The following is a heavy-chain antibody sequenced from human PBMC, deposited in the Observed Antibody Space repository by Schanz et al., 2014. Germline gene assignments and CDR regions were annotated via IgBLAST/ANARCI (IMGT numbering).Heavy chain of an antibody. CDR2: IYYSGGT. D-gene: IGHD6-6*01. V-gene: IGHV4-31*03. CDR1: GGSINSDAFY. CDR3: ARDRLAAQGIDS. Sequence: QVQLQESGPGVVKPSQTLSLTCTVSGGSINSDAFYWTWIRQHPGKGLEWVGYIYYSGGTYYGPSLKSRVSISLDTSKNQFSLNLSSVTAADTAVYYCARDRLAAQGIDSWGQGTLVTVSS. J-gene: IGHJ4*02.